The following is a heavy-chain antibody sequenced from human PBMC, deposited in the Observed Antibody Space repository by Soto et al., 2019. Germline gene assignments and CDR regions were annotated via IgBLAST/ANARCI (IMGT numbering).Heavy chain of an antibody. CDR3: ARSHIVPRLFMYPFES. J-gene: IGHJ4*02. V-gene: IGHV4-39*01. CDR1: GVSINNGTFF. CDR2: VFYTGKTGTT. Sequence: SETLSLTCTVSGVSINNGTFFWAWIRQSAGMGLEWIGSVFYTGKTGTTYYNPSLESRVTISLDTSKNQFSLTLRSVTAADTAVYYCARSHIVPRLFMYPFESWGQGTQVTVSS. D-gene: IGHD5-12*01.